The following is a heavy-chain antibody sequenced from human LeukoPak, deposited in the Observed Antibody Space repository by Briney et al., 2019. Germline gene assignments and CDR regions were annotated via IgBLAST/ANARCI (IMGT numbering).Heavy chain of an antibody. CDR3: ARGPVFPVDYGDYYFDY. Sequence: ASVKVSCKASGYTFTSYYMHWVRQAPGQGLEWMGIINPSGGSTSYAQKFQGRVTMTRDTSTSTVYMELSSLRSEDTAVYYCARGPVFPVDYGDYYFDYWGQGTLVTVSS. D-gene: IGHD4-17*01. CDR2: INPSGGST. V-gene: IGHV1-46*01. J-gene: IGHJ4*02. CDR1: GYTFTSYY.